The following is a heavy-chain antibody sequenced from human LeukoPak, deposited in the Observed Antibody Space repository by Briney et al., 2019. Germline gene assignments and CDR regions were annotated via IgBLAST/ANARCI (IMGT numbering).Heavy chain of an antibody. J-gene: IGHJ4*02. Sequence: ASVKVSCKASGYTFTGYYMHWVRQAPGQGLEWMGWINPNSGGTNHAQKFQGRVTMSRDTSISTAYMELNSLSSDDTAVYYCARYRSGWNGDYWGQGTLVTVSS. CDR2: INPNSGGT. CDR3: ARYRSGWNGDY. D-gene: IGHD6-19*01. CDR1: GYTFTGYY. V-gene: IGHV1-2*02.